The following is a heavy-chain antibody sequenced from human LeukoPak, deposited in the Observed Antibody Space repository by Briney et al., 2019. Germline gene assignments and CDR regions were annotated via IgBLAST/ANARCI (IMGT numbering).Heavy chain of an antibody. D-gene: IGHD6-13*01. CDR3: AKEGYSRGYYSYYYMDV. J-gene: IGHJ6*03. Sequence: PWRSLRFSCEASGFTFSSYGMHWVRQAPGKGLEWVAVISYDGSNKYYADSVKGRFTITRDNSKNTLYLQMNSLRTEDTAVYYCAKEGYSRGYYSYYYMDVWGKGTTVTVSS. V-gene: IGHV3-30*18. CDR2: ISYDGSNK. CDR1: GFTFSSYG.